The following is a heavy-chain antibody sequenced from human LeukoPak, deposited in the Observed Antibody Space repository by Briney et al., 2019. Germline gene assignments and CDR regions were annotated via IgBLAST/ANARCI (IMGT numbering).Heavy chain of an antibody. V-gene: IGHV3-23*01. J-gene: IGHJ4*02. CDR3: AVYGDYDFDY. Sequence: RGSLRLSCAASGFTFSSYAMSWVRQAPGKGLEWVSAISGSGGSTYYADSVKGRFTISRDNSKNTLYLQMNSLRAEDTAVYYCAVYGDYDFDYWGQGTLVTVSS. CDR2: ISGSGGST. CDR1: GFTFSSYA. D-gene: IGHD4-17*01.